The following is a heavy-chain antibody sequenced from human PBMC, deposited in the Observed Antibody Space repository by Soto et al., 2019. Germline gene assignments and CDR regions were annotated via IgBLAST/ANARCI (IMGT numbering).Heavy chain of an antibody. D-gene: IGHD3-10*01. V-gene: IGHV4-59*12. CDR3: ARGLKYYGSGSTTFYYYFDY. CDR2: IYYTGST. J-gene: IGHJ4*02. Sequence: SEALSVTCTVSGGTISSWYWSWIRQPPGKGLEWIGYIYYTGSTYYNPSLTSRVTISVDTSKNQFSLKLSSVTAADTAVYYCARGLKYYGSGSTTFYYYFDYWGQGTLVTVSS. CDR1: GGTISSWY.